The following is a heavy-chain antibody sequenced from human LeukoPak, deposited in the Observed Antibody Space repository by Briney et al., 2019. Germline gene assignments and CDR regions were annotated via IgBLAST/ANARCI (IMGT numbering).Heavy chain of an antibody. J-gene: IGHJ5*02. CDR1: GGSISSGGYF. Sequence: ETLSLTCTVSGGSISSGGYFWSWIRQPPGKGLEWIAYIFYGGSTNYNPSLKSRVTISIDTSKDQFSLKLSSVIAADTAVYYCARMNYDILTGSRTYWFDPWGQGTLVTVSS. CDR3: ARMNYDILTGSRTYWFDP. V-gene: IGHV4-61*08. CDR2: IFYGGST. D-gene: IGHD3-9*01.